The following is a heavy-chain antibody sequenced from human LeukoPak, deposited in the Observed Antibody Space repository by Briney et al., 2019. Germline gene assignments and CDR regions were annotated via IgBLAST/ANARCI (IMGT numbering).Heavy chain of an antibody. D-gene: IGHD3-22*01. CDR3: ARESYYDSSGYPPDY. Sequence: GASVKVSCKASGGTFSSYAISWVRQAPGQGLEWMGWISAYNGNTNYAQKLQGRVTMTTDTSTSTAYMELRSLRSDDTAVYCCARESYYDSSGYPPDYWGQGTLVTVSS. CDR2: ISAYNGNT. J-gene: IGHJ4*02. V-gene: IGHV1-18*01. CDR1: GGTFSSYA.